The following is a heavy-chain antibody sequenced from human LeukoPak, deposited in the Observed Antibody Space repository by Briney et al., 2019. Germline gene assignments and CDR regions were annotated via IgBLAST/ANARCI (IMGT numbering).Heavy chain of an antibody. J-gene: IGHJ4*02. D-gene: IGHD3-22*01. CDR3: ARDFGYYYDSSGYYKPRFDY. CDR2: ISAYNGNT. Sequence: ASVKVSCKASGYTFSTYGISWVRQAPGQGLEWMGWISAYNGNTNYAQKLQGSVTMTTDTSTNTAYMELRSLRSDDTAVYYCARDFGYYYDSSGYYKPRFDYWGQGTLVTVSS. CDR1: GYTFSTYG. V-gene: IGHV1-18*01.